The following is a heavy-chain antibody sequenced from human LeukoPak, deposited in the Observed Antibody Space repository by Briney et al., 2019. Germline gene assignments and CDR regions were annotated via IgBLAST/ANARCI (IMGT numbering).Heavy chain of an antibody. CDR2: IKQDGSWS. Sequence: GGSLRLSCEASGFTFNNYWTSWVRQAPGKGLEWVANIKQDGSWSHYVDSVKGRFTISRDNAKNSVYLQTNSLRAEDTAVYYCARDGSSTSGLDHWGQGILVTVSS. J-gene: IGHJ4*02. CDR3: ARDGSSTSGLDH. V-gene: IGHV3-7*01. CDR1: GFTFNNYW. D-gene: IGHD6-13*01.